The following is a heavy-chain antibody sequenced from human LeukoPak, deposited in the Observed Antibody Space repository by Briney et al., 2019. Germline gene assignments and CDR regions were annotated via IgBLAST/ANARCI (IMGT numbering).Heavy chain of an antibody. J-gene: IGHJ4*02. CDR1: GFTFSSYS. CDR2: ISSSSSTI. V-gene: IGHV3-48*01. Sequence: GGSLRLSCAASGFTFSSYSMNWVRQAPGKGLEWVSYISSSSSTIYYADSVKGRFTISRDNAKNSLYLQMNSQRAEDTAVYYCARDRMATIYYFDYWGQGTQVTVSS. CDR3: ARDRMATIYYFDY. D-gene: IGHD5-24*01.